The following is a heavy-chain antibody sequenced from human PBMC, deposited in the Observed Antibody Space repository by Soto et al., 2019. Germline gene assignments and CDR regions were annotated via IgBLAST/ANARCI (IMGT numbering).Heavy chain of an antibody. CDR2: IYYSGST. D-gene: IGHD4-17*01. J-gene: IGHJ5*02. CDR3: ARPRNDYGDYNWFDP. CDR1: GGSISSSSYY. Sequence: QLQLQESGPGLVKPSETLSLTCTVSGGSISSSSYYWGWIRQPPGKGLEWIGSIYYSGSTHYNPSLKSRVTISVDTSKNQFSLKLSSVTAADTAVYYCARPRNDYGDYNWFDPWGQGTLVTVSS. V-gene: IGHV4-39*01.